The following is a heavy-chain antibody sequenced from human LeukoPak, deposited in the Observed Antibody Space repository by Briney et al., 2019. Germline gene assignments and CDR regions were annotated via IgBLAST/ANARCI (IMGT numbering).Heavy chain of an antibody. D-gene: IGHD4-17*01. V-gene: IGHV5-51*01. CDR2: IYPGDSDT. CDR1: GYSFTSYW. J-gene: IGHJ6*02. Sequence: GESLKISCKGSGYSFTSYWIGWVRQMPGKGLEWMGIIYPGDSDTRYSPSFQGQVTISADKSISTAYLQWSSLKASDTAVYYCARHPKIMTTVTPIYGMDVWGQGTTVTVSS. CDR3: ARHPKIMTTVTPIYGMDV.